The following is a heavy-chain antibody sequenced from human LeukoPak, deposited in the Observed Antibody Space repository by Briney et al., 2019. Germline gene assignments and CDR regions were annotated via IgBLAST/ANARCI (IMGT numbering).Heavy chain of an antibody. Sequence: PGGSLRLSCAASRFTFSSYATSWVRQAPGKGLEWVSAISGSGGSTYYADSVKGRFTISRDNSQNTLYLQMNSLRAEDTAVYYCAKDRKYYDILTGQGGFDYWGQGTLVTVSS. J-gene: IGHJ4*02. CDR1: RFTFSSYA. V-gene: IGHV3-23*01. CDR3: AKDRKYYDILTGQGGFDY. CDR2: ISGSGGST. D-gene: IGHD3-9*01.